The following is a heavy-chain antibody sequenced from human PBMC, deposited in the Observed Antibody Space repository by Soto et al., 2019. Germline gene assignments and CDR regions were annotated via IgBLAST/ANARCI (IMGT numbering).Heavy chain of an antibody. J-gene: IGHJ5*02. D-gene: IGHD3-9*01. Sequence: ASVKVSCKASGYTFTSYAMHWVRQAPGQRLEWMGWINAGNGNTKYSQKFQGRVTITRDTSASTAYMELSSLRSEDTAVYYCARVSLGELRYFDWPLLDPWGQGTLVTVSS. CDR2: INAGNGNT. CDR1: GYTFTSYA. V-gene: IGHV1-3*01. CDR3: ARVSLGELRYFDWPLLDP.